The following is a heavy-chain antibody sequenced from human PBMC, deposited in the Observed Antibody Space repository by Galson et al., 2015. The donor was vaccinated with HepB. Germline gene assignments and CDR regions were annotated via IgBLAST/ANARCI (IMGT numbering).Heavy chain of an antibody. CDR1: GGTFSSYA. V-gene: IGHV1-69*13. CDR2: IIPIFGTA. J-gene: IGHJ6*02. Sequence: SVKVSCKASGGTFSSYAISWVRQAPGQGLEWMGGIIPIFGTANYAQKFQGRVTITADESTSTAYMELSSLRSEDTAVYYCASPNLYSSRWSLYYYGMDVWGQGTTLTVSS. D-gene: IGHD6-13*01. CDR3: ASPNLYSSRWSLYYYGMDV.